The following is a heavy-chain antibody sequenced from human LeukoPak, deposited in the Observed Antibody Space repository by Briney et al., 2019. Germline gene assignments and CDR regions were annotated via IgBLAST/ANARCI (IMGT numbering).Heavy chain of an antibody. J-gene: IGHJ6*02. CDR2: INHSGST. V-gene: IGHV4-34*01. D-gene: IGHD3-3*01. Sequence: SETLSLTCAVYGGSFSGYYWSWIRQPPGKGLEWIGEINHSGSTNYSPSLKSRVTISVDTSKNQFSLKLSSVTAADTAVYYCARGRLVFFYGMDVWGQGTTVTVSS. CDR1: GGSFSGYY. CDR3: ARGRLVFFYGMDV.